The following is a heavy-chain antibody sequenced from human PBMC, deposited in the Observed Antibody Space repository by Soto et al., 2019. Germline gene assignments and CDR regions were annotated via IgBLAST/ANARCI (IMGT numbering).Heavy chain of an antibody. V-gene: IGHV3-23*03. D-gene: IGHD3-16*01. CDR1: GFTFINYA. CDR2: IEIGPRAT. J-gene: IGHJ4*02. CDR3: AKGNGGYFDH. Sequence: EVQLLESGGGLVQPGGPLRLPCIASGFTFINYARIWVRQAPGKGPEWVSGIEIGPRATYYGDPVKGRFTISRDDSQNALYLQMNSLRAEDTAVYFCAKGNGGYFDHWGQGSLVTVSS.